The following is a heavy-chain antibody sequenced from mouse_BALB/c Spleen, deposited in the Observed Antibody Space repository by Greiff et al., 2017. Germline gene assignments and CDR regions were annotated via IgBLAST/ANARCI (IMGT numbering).Heavy chain of an antibody. V-gene: IGHV1-63*02. CDR3: ANDYEDYAMDY. D-gene: IGHD2-4*01. CDR1: GYTFTNYW. J-gene: IGHJ4*01. Sequence: QVQLQQSGAELVRPGTSVKISCKASGYTFTNYWLGWVKQRPGHGLEWIGDIYPGGGYTNYNEKFKGKATLTADTSSSTAYMQLSSLTSEDSAVYFCANDYEDYAMDYWGQGTSVTVSS. CDR2: IYPGGGYT.